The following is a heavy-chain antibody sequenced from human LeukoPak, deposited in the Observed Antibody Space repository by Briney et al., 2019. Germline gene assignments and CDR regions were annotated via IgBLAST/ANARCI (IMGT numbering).Heavy chain of an antibody. Sequence: GGSLRLSCAASGFTSSSYGMHWVRQAPGKGLEWVAVISYDGSNKYYADSVKGRFTISRDNSKNTLYLQMNSLRAEDTAVYYCAKDHGSGSYYNPNWFDPWGQGTLVTVSS. CDR2: ISYDGSNK. CDR1: GFTSSSYG. V-gene: IGHV3-30*18. J-gene: IGHJ5*02. D-gene: IGHD3-10*01. CDR3: AKDHGSGSYYNPNWFDP.